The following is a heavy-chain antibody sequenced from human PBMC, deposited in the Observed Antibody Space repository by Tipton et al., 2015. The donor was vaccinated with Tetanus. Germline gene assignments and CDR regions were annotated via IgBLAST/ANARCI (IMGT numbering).Heavy chain of an antibody. CDR3: TSSLNTWYYYVVGV. V-gene: IGHV3-53*01. CDR2: IYSGGRT. J-gene: IGHJ6*02. D-gene: IGHD3-16*01. CDR1: GFTVSSNY. Sequence: SMRLSCAASGFTVSSNYMSWVRQAPGKGMEWVSIIYSGGRTYYADSVKGRFTISRDNSKNMLFLQMNSMRAEDTAVYYCTSSLNTWYYYVVGVCCQWTTVPVSS.